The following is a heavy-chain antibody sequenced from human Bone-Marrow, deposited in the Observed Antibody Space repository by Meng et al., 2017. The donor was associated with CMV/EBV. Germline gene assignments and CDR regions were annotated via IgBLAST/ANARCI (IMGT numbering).Heavy chain of an antibody. D-gene: IGHD2-8*01. CDR3: ARVGYCTNGLCLYPSFFDY. J-gene: IGHJ4*02. CDR1: GGSLSRSDYY. V-gene: IGHV4-39*07. CDR2: IYYSGST. Sequence: ESLKISCTVSGGSLSRSDYYWGWIRQPPGKGLEWIGSIYYSGSTYSNPSLKSRVAISVDTSKNQFSLKLSSVTAADTAVYYCARVGYCTNGLCLYPSFFDYWGQGTLVTVSS.